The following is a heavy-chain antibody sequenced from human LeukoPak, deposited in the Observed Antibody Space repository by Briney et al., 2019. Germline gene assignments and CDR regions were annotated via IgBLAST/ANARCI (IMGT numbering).Heavy chain of an antibody. J-gene: IGHJ6*03. D-gene: IGHD2-15*01. CDR3: ARGRCSGGSCSNYYYYYTDV. CDR1: GGSISSYY. Sequence: PSETLSLTCTVSGGSISSYYWSWIRQPPGKGLEWIGYIYYSGSTNYNPSLKSRVTISVDTSKNQFSLKLSSVTAADTAVSYCARGRCSGGSCSNYYYYYTDVWGKGTTVTVSS. V-gene: IGHV4-59*01. CDR2: IYYSGST.